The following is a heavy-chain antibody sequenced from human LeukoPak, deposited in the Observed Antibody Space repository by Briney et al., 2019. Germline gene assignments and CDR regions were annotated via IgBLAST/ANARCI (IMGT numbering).Heavy chain of an antibody. V-gene: IGHV4-59*01. D-gene: IGHD3-3*01. J-gene: IGHJ4*02. CDR1: GGSIDTYY. CDR3: ARGARITIFGVVIHPIDY. Sequence: SETLSLTCTISGGSIDTYYWSWIRQPPGRGLEWIGYIYYSGSTSYNPSLKSRVTISVDTSKNQFSLKLSSVTAADTAVYYCARGARITIFGVVIHPIDYWGQGTLVSVSS. CDR2: IYYSGST.